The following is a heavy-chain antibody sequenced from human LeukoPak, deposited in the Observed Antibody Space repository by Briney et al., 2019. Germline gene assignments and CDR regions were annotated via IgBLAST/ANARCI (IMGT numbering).Heavy chain of an antibody. CDR3: ARDGTYSGSYFRFDP. D-gene: IGHD1-26*01. V-gene: IGHV4-59*01. CDR1: GGSISNYY. J-gene: IGHJ5*02. CDR2: IYYSGIT. Sequence: PSETLSLTCTVSGGSISNYYWIWIRQTPGKGLEWIGHIYYSGITNYNPSLKSRVTISVDTSKNQFSLKLSSVTAADTAVYYCARDGTYSGSYFRFDPWGQGALVTVSS.